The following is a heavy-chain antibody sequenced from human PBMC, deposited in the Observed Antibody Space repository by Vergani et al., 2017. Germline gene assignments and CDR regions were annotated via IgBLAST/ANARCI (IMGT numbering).Heavy chain of an antibody. D-gene: IGHD3-16*02. CDR1: GYTFTNYE. CDR2: MDPKSGNT. J-gene: IGHJ4*02. V-gene: IGHV1-8*01. CDR3: AREGFYDYVWGSYRLRGGYYFDY. Sequence: QVQLVQSGAEVKKPGASVKVSCKASGYTFTNYEINWVRQATGQGLEWMGWMDPKSGNTGFAERFQGRVSMTRNTSIKTAYMELSSLRPDDTAVYYCAREGFYDYVWGSYRLRGGYYFDYWGQGTLVTVSS.